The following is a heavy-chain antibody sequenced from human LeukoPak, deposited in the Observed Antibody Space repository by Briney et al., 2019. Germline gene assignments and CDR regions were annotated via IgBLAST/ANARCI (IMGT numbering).Heavy chain of an antibody. D-gene: IGHD1-26*01. CDR3: ARDTVIHANGGSGSYYGAFDI. CDR2: ISAYNGNT. V-gene: IGHV1-18*01. CDR1: GYTFTSYG. J-gene: IGHJ3*02. Sequence: GASVKVSCKASGYTFTSYGISWVRQAPGQGLEWMGWISAYNGNTNYAQKLQGRVTMTTDTSTSTAYMELRSLRSDDTAVYYCARDTVIHANGGSGSYYGAFDIWGQGTMVTVSS.